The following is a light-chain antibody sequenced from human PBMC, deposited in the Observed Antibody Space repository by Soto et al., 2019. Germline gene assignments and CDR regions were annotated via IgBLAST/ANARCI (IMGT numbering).Light chain of an antibody. Sequence: EVVLTQSPSPLSLSPMERATLSCRASQSVTRSSLAWYQQKPGQSPRLLISGASSRATGIPDRFSGGGSGTDFIFNITSLEPEDFAMYYCLHYGTAQWTFGQGTKVDIK. CDR3: LHYGTAQWT. CDR1: QSVTRSS. CDR2: GAS. V-gene: IGKV3-20*01. J-gene: IGKJ1*01.